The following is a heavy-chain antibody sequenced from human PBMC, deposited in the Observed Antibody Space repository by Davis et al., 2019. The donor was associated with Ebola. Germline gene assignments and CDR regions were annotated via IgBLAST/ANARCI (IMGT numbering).Heavy chain of an antibody. J-gene: IGHJ4*02. CDR3: AKARSMGVTTYFDH. CDR1: GFTFISYG. Sequence: GESLKISCAASGFTFISYGMSWVRQPPGRGLEWVSTISGSGRTTNFAASVKGRFTISRDNGKSTVFLEMNNLRAEDTAVYYCAKARSMGVTTYFDHWGQGALVTVSS. D-gene: IGHD1-26*01. CDR2: ISGSGRTT. V-gene: IGHV3-23*01.